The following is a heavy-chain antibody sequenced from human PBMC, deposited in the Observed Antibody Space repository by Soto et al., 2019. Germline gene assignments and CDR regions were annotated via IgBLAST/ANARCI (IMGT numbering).Heavy chain of an antibody. CDR2: INSCNGDT. D-gene: IGHD1-7*01. J-gene: IGHJ5*01. Sequence: ASVKVSCKVSGYTFTDYSMHCVRQAPGQRLQWMGWINSCNGDTKYSQKFQGRVTITRHTSASTAYMQLSSLRSEDTAVYYCARTRTTFWSSGFDSWGQGTLVTVAS. CDR3: ARTRTTFWSSGFDS. V-gene: IGHV1-3*01. CDR1: GYTFTDYS.